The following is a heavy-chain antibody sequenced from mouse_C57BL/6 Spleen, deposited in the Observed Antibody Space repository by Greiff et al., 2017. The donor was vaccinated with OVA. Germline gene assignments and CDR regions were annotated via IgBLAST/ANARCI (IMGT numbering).Heavy chain of an antibody. V-gene: IGHV1-81*01. CDR1: GYTFTSYG. CDR2: IYPRSGNT. CDR3: ARPSYYGSSQAYDY. D-gene: IGHD1-1*01. Sequence: QVQLQQSGAELARPGASVKLSCKASGYTFTSYGISWVKQRTGQGLEWIGEIYPRSGNTYYNEKFKGKATLTADKSSSTAYMELRSLTSEDSAVYVCARPSYYGSSQAYDYWGQGTTLTVSS. J-gene: IGHJ2*01.